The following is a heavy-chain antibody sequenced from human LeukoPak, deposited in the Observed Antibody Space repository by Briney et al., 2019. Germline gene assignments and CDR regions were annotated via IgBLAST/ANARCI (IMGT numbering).Heavy chain of an antibody. CDR1: GDSISSYY. CDR3: ARENNYFDY. CDR2: IYYSGST. Sequence: PSETLSLTCPVSGDSISSYYWTWIRQPPGKGLEWIGYIYYSGSTNYNPPPKSRVTISVDTSKNQFSLKLNSVTAADTAVYYCARENNYFDYWGQGTLVTVSS. V-gene: IGHV4-59*01. J-gene: IGHJ4*02.